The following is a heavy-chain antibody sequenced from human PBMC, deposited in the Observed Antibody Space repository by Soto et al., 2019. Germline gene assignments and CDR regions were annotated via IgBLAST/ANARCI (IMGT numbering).Heavy chain of an antibody. CDR3: ARAAAGRGHSGY. J-gene: IGHJ4*02. D-gene: IGHD6-13*01. Sequence: ASVKVSCKASGYTFTSYDINWVRQATGQGLEWMGWMNPNSGNTGYAQKFQGRVTMTRDTSISTAYTELSSLRSEDTAVYYCARAAAGRGHSGYWGQGTLVTVSS. V-gene: IGHV1-8*01. CDR2: MNPNSGNT. CDR1: GYTFTSYD.